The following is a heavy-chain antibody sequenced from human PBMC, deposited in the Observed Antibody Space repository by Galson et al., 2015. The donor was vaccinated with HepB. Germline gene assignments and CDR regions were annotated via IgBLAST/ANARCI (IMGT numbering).Heavy chain of an antibody. J-gene: IGHJ4*02. Sequence: SLRLSCAASGFTFSSYNMIWVRQAPGKGLEWLSYINTFGDIVSYADSVRGRFTTSRDFADNSVYLQINSLRDDDTAVYYCARAALKTKSRFDSWGLGTLVTVSS. CDR3: ARAALKTKSRFDS. D-gene: IGHD1-1*01. V-gene: IGHV3-48*02. CDR1: GFTFSSYN. CDR2: INTFGDIV.